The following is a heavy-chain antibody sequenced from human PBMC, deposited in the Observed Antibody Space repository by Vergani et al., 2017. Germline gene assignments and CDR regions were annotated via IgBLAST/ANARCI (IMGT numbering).Heavy chain of an antibody. D-gene: IGHD1-14*01. CDR1: VGTFSSYA. CDR3: ARDVPYKPDGSLDY. V-gene: IGHV1-69*01. J-gene: IGHJ4*02. CDR2: IIPIFGTA. Sequence: QVQLVQSGAEVKKPGSSVKVSCKASVGTFSSYAISWVRQAPGQGLEWMGGIIPIFGTANYAQKFQGRVTITADESPSTAYMELSSLRSDATAVYYCARDVPYKPDGSLDYWGQGTLVTVSS.